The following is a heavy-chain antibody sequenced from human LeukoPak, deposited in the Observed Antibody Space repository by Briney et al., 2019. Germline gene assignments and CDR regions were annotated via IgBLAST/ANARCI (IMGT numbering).Heavy chain of an antibody. J-gene: IGHJ4*02. CDR1: GFTFSNYW. Sequence: GGSLRLSCAASGFTFSNYWMSWVRQAPGKGLEWVANIKQDGSEKYYADSVKGRFTISRDTAKNTLYLQMNSLRAEDTAVYYCARDRGYSGYGTPLDYWGQGTLVTVSS. D-gene: IGHD5-12*01. CDR2: IKQDGSEK. V-gene: IGHV3-7*01. CDR3: ARDRGYSGYGTPLDY.